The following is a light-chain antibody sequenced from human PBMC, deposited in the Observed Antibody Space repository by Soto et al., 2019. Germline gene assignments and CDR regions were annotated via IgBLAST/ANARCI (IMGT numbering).Light chain of an antibody. CDR2: DVS. CDR1: TSDVGGYDY. CDR3: SSYTSTTHYV. V-gene: IGLV2-14*01. J-gene: IGLJ1*01. Sequence: QSALTQPASVSGSPGQSITISCTGTTSDVGGYDYVSWYQQHPGKAPKLIIYDVSDRPSGVSNRFSGSKSGNTASLTISGLQAEDEADYYCSSYTSTTHYVFGTGTKLTVL.